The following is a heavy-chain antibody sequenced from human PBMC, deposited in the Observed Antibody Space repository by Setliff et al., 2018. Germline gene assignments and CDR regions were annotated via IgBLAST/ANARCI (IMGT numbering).Heavy chain of an antibody. J-gene: IGHJ3*02. V-gene: IGHV1-2*06. Sequence: GASVKVSCKASGYSFIDYYIHWVRQAPGQGPEWMGRVNPKNGGIPYSQKFEGRVSMTGDRTISTVYMDLRSLTFDDTAVYYCARPRSNYNRGAFSIWGQGTMVTVSS. D-gene: IGHD3-10*01. CDR2: VNPKNGGI. CDR1: GYSFIDYY. CDR3: ARPRSNYNRGAFSI.